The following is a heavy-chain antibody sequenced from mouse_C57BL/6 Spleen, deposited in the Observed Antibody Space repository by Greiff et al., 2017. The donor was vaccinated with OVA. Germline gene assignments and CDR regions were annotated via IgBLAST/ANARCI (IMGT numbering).Heavy chain of an antibody. CDR2: IYPGDGDT. CDR3: ARGGYGPPFAY. J-gene: IGHJ3*01. V-gene: IGHV1-82*01. D-gene: IGHD2-10*02. Sequence: QVQLQQSGPELVKPGASVKISCKASGYAFSSSWMNWVKQRPGKGLEWIGRIYPGDGDTNYNGKFKGKATLTADKSSSTAYMQLSSLTSEDSAVYFCARGGYGPPFAYWGQGTLVTVSA. CDR1: GYAFSSSW.